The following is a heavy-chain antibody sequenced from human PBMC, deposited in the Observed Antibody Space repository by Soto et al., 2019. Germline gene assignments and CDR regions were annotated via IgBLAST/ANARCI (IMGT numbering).Heavy chain of an antibody. CDR1: GYTFTNYD. J-gene: IGHJ5*02. CDR2: MNPDSGNT. Sequence: QVQLVQSGAEVKKPGASVKVSCKASGYTFTNYDIHWVRQATGQGLEWMGWMNPDSGNTGQSKQLQGGVTMTRDTSISTAYMEMSSLRSEDTAVYYCARGRFRRTWFDPWGQGTLVTVSS. V-gene: IGHV1-8*01. D-gene: IGHD3-16*01. CDR3: ARGRFRRTWFDP.